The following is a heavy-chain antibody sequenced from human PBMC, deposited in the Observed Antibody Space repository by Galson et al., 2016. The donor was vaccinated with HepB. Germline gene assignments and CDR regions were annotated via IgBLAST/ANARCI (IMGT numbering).Heavy chain of an antibody. CDR3: ARERDDYNNYGDAFDS. CDR1: GFTFSSDA. D-gene: IGHD4-11*01. Sequence: SLRLSCAASGASGFTFSSDAMSWVRQAPGKGLEWVSSISGSGDTTYYADSVKGRFTISRDNSKNTMFLQMNSLRTEDTTVYYCARERDDYNNYGDAFDSWVQETMVTVSS. CDR2: ISGSGDTT. J-gene: IGHJ3*02. V-gene: IGHV3-23*01.